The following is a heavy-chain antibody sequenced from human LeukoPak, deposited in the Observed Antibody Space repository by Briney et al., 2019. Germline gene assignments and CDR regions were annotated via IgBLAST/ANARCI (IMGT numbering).Heavy chain of an antibody. Sequence: SETLSLTCAVSGGSISSSNWWSWVRQPPGKGLEWIGSNTYYNPSLKSRVTISVDTSKNQFSLKLSSVTAADTAVYYCARVLRAAAGTMSAFDIWGQGTMVTVSS. J-gene: IGHJ3*02. V-gene: IGHV4-4*02. CDR1: GGSISSSNW. D-gene: IGHD6-13*01. CDR2: NT. CDR3: ARVLRAAAGTMSAFDI.